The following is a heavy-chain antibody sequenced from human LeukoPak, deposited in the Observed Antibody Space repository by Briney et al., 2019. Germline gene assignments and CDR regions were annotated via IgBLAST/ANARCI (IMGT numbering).Heavy chain of an antibody. CDR1: GFTFSRYW. V-gene: IGHV3-74*01. Sequence: PGGSLRLSCAASGFTFSRYWMHWVRQTPGKGLVWVSRINSDGSSTAYADSVKGRFTISRDNAKNTLYLQMNSLRAEDTAVYYCAKGDPGYSSSWYAYWGQGTLVTVSS. CDR2: INSDGSST. CDR3: AKGDPGYSSSWYAY. J-gene: IGHJ4*02. D-gene: IGHD6-13*01.